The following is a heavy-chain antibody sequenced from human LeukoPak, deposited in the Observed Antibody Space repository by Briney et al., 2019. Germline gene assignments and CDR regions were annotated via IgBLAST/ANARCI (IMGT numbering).Heavy chain of an antibody. CDR1: GYTFTGYY. D-gene: IGHD6-19*01. J-gene: IGHJ4*02. V-gene: IGHV1-2*02. Sequence: GASVKVSCKASGYTFTGYYIHWVRQAPGQGLEWMGWINPNSGGTNYAQKFQGRVTMTRDTSISTAYMELSRLTSDDTAVYYCARRSTVAVTYYFDYWGQGTLVTVSS. CDR3: ARRSTVAVTYYFDY. CDR2: INPNSGGT.